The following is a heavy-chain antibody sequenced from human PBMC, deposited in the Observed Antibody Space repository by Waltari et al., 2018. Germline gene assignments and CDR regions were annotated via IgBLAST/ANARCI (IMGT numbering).Heavy chain of an antibody. V-gene: IGHV3-21*01. J-gene: IGHJ5*02. D-gene: IGHD4-17*01. Sequence: EVQLVESGGGLVKPGGALRLSCAASGFTFSSYSMNCIRHAPGKGLEWVSSISSSSSYIYYADSVKGRFTSSRDNAKNSLYLQMNSLRAEDTAVYYCARVSPYTDYGDFWFDPWGQGTLVTVSS. CDR3: ARVSPYTDYGDFWFDP. CDR1: GFTFSSYS. CDR2: ISSSSSYI.